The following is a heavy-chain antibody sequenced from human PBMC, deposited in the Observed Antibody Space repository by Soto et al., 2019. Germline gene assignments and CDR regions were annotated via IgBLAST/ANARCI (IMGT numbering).Heavy chain of an antibody. J-gene: IGHJ4*02. CDR2: ISWHSGTI. Sequence: VQLVESGGGLVQPGRSLRLSCAASGFTFRNYAMHWVRRAPGKGLEWVSGISWHSGTIGYADSVRGRFTISRDNAKNSLYLQMNSLRPEDTALYYCVKEKLYSNYEYYFDYWGQGTPVTVSS. D-gene: IGHD4-4*01. CDR1: GFTFRNYA. CDR3: VKEKLYSNYEYYFDY. V-gene: IGHV3-9*01.